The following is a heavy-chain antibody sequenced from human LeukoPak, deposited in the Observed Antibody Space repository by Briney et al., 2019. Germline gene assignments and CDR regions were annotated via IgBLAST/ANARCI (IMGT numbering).Heavy chain of an antibody. D-gene: IGHD3-16*02. V-gene: IGHV3-30-3*01. CDR3: ARDRRLYDYVWGSYRHNWFDP. CDR1: GFTFSNYP. Sequence: GRSLRLSCAASGFTFSNYPMHWVRQAPGKGLEWVAVISYDGSNEYYADSVKGRFTISRDNSKNTLYLQMNSLGAEDTAVYYCARDRRLYDYVWGSYRHNWFDPWGQGTLVTVSS. CDR2: ISYDGSNE. J-gene: IGHJ5*02.